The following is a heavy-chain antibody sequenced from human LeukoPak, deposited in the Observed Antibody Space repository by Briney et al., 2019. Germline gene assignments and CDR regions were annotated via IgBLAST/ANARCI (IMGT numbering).Heavy chain of an antibody. J-gene: IGHJ4*02. V-gene: IGHV3-21*01. D-gene: IGHD3-10*01. CDR3: ARGHGSGSYFQTPFDY. Sequence: GGSLRLSCAASGFTFSSYSMNWVRQAQGKGLEWVSSISSSSSYIYYADSVKGRFTISRDNAKNSLYLQMNSLRAEDTALYYCARGHGSGSYFQTPFDYWGQGTLVTVSS. CDR2: ISSSSSYI. CDR1: GFTFSSYS.